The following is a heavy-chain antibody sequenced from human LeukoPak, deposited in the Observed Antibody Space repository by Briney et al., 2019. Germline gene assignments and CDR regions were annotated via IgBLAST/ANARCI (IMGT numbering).Heavy chain of an antibody. CDR3: ARASYYYDSNSYYPVQNPLYFDH. V-gene: IGHV4-34*01. Sequence: SETLSLTCAVYGGSFSGYYWSWIRQPPGKGLEWIGEINHSGSTNYNASLKSRVTISVDASKNQFSLKLSSVTAADTAVYYCARASYYYDSNSYYPVQNPLYFDHWGQGTLVTVSS. D-gene: IGHD3-22*01. CDR2: INHSGST. CDR1: GGSFSGYY. J-gene: IGHJ4*02.